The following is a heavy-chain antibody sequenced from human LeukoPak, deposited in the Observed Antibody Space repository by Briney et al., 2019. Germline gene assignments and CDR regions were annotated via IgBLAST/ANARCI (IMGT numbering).Heavy chain of an antibody. D-gene: IGHD2-2*02. J-gene: IGHJ4*02. CDR1: GFTFDDYG. CDR2: INWNGGST. Sequence: GGSLRLSCAASGFTFDDYGMSWVRQAPGKGLDWVSGINWNGGSTGYADSVKGRFTISRDNAKNSLYLQMNSLRAEDTALYYCARDLQYCSSTSCYTSDYWGQGTLVTVSS. CDR3: ARDLQYCSSTSCYTSDY. V-gene: IGHV3-20*04.